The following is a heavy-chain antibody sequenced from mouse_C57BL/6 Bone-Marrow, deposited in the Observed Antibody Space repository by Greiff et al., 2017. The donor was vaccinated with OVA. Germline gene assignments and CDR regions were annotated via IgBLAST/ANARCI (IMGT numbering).Heavy chain of an antibody. V-gene: IGHV1-39*01. CDR3: ASGITTVVPYYFDY. D-gene: IGHD1-1*01. CDR2: INPNYGTT. CDR1: GYSFTDYN. Sequence: EVQGVESGPELVKPGASVKISCKASGYSFTDYNMNWVKQSNGKSLEWIGVINPNYGTTSYNQKFKGKATLTVDQSSSTAYMQLNSLTSDDSAVYYCASGITTVVPYYFDYWGQGTTLTVSS. J-gene: IGHJ2*01.